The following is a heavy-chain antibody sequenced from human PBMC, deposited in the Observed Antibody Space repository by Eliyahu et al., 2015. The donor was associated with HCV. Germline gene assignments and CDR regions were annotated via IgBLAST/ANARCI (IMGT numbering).Heavy chain of an antibody. CDR3: TTAGY. V-gene: IGHV3-15*01. CDR2: IKSKTDGGTT. Sequence: EVQLVESGGGLVKPGGSLRLSCAASGFTFSNAWMSWVRQAPGKGLEWAGRIKSKTDGGTTDYAAPVKGRFTISRDDSKNTLYLQMNSLKTEDTAVYYCTTAGYWGQGTLVTVSS. J-gene: IGHJ4*02. CDR1: GFTFSNAW.